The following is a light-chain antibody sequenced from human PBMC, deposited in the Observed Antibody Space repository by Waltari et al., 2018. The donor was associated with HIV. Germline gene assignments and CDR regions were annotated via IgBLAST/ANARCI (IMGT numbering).Light chain of an antibody. CDR3: CAYAGSTTYVI. Sequence: QSALTQPASVSGSPGQSITISCTGTSSDVGGYNLVSWYQQDPGKAPKLMIYEVSKRPSGVSNRFSGSKSGNTASLTSSGLQAEDEADYYCCAYAGSTTYVIFGGGTKLTVL. J-gene: IGLJ2*01. CDR2: EVS. V-gene: IGLV2-23*02. CDR1: SSDVGGYNL.